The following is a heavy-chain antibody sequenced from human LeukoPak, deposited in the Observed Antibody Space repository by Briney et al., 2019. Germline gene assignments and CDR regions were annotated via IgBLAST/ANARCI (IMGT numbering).Heavy chain of an antibody. V-gene: IGHV3-30-3*01. Sequence: GASLRLSSAASGFTFSSYAMHWVRQAPGKGLEWVAVISYDGSNKYYADSVKGRFTISRDNAKNSLYLQMNSLRGEDTAVYYCTRDSGYNAFDIWGQGTMVTVSS. J-gene: IGHJ3*02. D-gene: IGHD5-12*01. CDR2: ISYDGSNK. CDR3: TRDSGYNAFDI. CDR1: GFTFSSYA.